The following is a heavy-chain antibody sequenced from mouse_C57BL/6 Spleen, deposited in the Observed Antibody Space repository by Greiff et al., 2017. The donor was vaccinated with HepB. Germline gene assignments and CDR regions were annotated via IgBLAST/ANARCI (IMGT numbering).Heavy chain of an antibody. CDR2: IYPSSGST. D-gene: IGHD1-1*01. V-gene: IGHV1-55*01. CDR1: GYTFTSYW. Sequence: QVQLKQPGAELVKPGASVKMSCKASGYTFTSYWITWVKQRPGQGLEWIGDIYPSSGSTNYNEKFKSKATLTVDTSSSTAYMQLSSLTSEDSAVYYCVRDYYGSSYGYFDYWGQGTTLTVSS. CDR3: VRDYYGSSYGYFDY. J-gene: IGHJ2*01.